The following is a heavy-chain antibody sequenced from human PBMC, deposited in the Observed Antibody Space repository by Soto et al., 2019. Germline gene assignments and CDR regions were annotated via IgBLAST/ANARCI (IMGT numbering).Heavy chain of an antibody. CDR1: GYTFSSYD. J-gene: IGHJ3*02. D-gene: IGHD2-15*01. V-gene: IGHV1-3*01. Sequence: QVQLVQSGAEVKKPGASVKVSCKASGYTFSSYDIHWVRQAPGQRPEWMGWINGGNGNTKYSQKFQGRVTIIRDTSATTVYMELTSLRPEDTAVYYWARARGGAFDIWGRGTMVTVSS. CDR3: ARARGGAFDI. CDR2: INGGNGNT.